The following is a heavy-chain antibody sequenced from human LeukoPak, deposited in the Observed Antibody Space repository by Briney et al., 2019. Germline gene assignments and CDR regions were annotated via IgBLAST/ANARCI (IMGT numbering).Heavy chain of an antibody. V-gene: IGHV1-69*05. D-gene: IGHD2-21*01. CDR2: IIPIFGTA. J-gene: IGHJ3*01. CDR3: ASLLPRWCGDFDF. Sequence: GASVKVSCKASGGTFSSYAINWVRQAPGQGLEWMGGIIPIFGTANYAQKFQGRVTITTDESTSTAYMELSNLRSEDTAVYYCASLLPRWCGDFDFWGQGTMVSVAS. CDR1: GGTFSSYA.